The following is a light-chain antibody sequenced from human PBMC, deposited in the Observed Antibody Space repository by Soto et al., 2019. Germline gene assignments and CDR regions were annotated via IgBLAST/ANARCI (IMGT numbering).Light chain of an antibody. CDR3: SAWDDNLHVWL. CDR2: INT. J-gene: IGLJ3*02. CDR1: DSNVGSTA. V-gene: IGLV1-44*01. Sequence: QLVLTQPPSASGAPGQRVTISCSGSDSNVGSTAVNWYQQVPGTAPKLLIFINTQRPSGVSDRFSASKSGTSASLAISGLQAEDEADYYCSAWDDNLHVWLFGGGTKLTVL.